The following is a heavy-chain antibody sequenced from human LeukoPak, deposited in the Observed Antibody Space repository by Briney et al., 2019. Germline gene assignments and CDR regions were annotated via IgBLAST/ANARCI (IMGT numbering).Heavy chain of an antibody. V-gene: IGHV3-66*01. CDR2: IYSGGST. CDR1: GFTVSSNY. CDR3: ARALHLWFGMDEGWFDP. J-gene: IGHJ5*02. D-gene: IGHD3-10*01. Sequence: GGSLRLSCAASGFTVSSNYMSWVRQAPGKGLEWVSVIYSGGSTYYADPVKGRFTISRDNSKNTLYLQMNSLRAEDTAVYYCARALHLWFGMDEGWFDPWGQGTLVTVSS.